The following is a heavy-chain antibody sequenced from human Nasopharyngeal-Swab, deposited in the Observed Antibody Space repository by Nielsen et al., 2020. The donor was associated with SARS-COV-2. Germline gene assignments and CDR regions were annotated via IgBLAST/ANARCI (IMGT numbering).Heavy chain of an antibody. Sequence: WIRQPPGKGLEWIGSIYYSGSTDYNPSLKSRVTISVDTSKNQFSLKLSSVTAADTAVYYCASHHGDCSGGSRYYRVFDYWGQGTLVTVSS. V-gene: IGHV4-39*01. D-gene: IGHD2-15*01. CDR3: ASHHGDCSGGSRYYRVFDY. CDR2: IYYSGST. J-gene: IGHJ4*02.